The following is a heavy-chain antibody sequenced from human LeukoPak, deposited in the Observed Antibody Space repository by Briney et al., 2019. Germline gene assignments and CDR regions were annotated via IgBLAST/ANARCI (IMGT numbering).Heavy chain of an antibody. CDR3: ARDLYSGYGRGGYNWFDP. Sequence: GASVKVSCKASGYTFTSYGISWVRQAPGQGLEWMGWISAYNGNTNYAQKLQGRVTMTTDTSTSTAYMELSRLRSDDTAVYYCARDLYSGYGRGGYNWFDPWGQGTLVTVSS. V-gene: IGHV1-18*01. D-gene: IGHD5-12*01. CDR1: GYTFTSYG. J-gene: IGHJ5*02. CDR2: ISAYNGNT.